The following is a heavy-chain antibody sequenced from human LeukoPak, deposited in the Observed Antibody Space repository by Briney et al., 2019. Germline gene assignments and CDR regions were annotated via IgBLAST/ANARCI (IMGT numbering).Heavy chain of an antibody. V-gene: IGHV4-61*02. J-gene: IGHJ6*03. D-gene: IGHD4-11*01. CDR3: ARDPAGLQYYYYYMDV. CDR1: GGSISSGSYY. CDR2: IYTSGST. Sequence: SQTLSLTCNVSGGSISSGSYYWSWIRQPAGKGLEWIGRIYTSGSTNYNPSLKSRVTISVDTSKNQFSLKLSSVTAADTAVYYCARDPAGLQYYYYYMDVWGKGTTVTVSS.